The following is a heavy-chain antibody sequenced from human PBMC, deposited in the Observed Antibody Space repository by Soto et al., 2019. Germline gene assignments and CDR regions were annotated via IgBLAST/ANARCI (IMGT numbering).Heavy chain of an antibody. CDR2: IKTDGTVT. D-gene: IGHD3-3*01. CDR3: GKDLSFGQCDY. Sequence: GGSLRLSCAASGFTFSSYWMHWVRQDAGKGLLWVSSIKTDGTVTQYADSVKGRFTVSRDNAKNTLYLQMNSLRAEDTAVYYCGKDLSFGQCDYWGQGALVTVSS. V-gene: IGHV3-74*03. J-gene: IGHJ4*02. CDR1: GFTFSSYW.